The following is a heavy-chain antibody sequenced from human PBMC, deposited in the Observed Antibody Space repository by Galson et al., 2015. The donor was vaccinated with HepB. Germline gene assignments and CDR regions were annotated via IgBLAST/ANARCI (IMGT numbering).Heavy chain of an antibody. J-gene: IGHJ4*02. CDR3: NTDPVVPAAMPVDY. CDR2: IKSKIDGGTT. V-gene: IGHV3-15*07. CDR1: GFTFNNAW. D-gene: IGHD2-2*01. Sequence: SLRLSCAASGFTFNNAWMNWVRQAPGKGLEWVGRIKSKIDGGTTDYAAPVKGRFTISRDDSKNTVYLQMKSLKTEDTAVYYCNTDPVVPAAMPVDYWGQGTLVTVSS.